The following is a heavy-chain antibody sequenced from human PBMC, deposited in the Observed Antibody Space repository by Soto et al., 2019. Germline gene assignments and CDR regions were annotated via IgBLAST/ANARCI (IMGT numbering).Heavy chain of an antibody. V-gene: IGHV3-33*01. J-gene: IGHJ4*02. CDR1: GFTFSNYG. D-gene: IGHD3-16*01. Sequence: QVQLVASGGGVVQPGRSLRLSCAASGFTFSNYGMHWVRQAPGKGLEWVAVIWYDGSKKYYGDSVKGRFTISRDNSKNTLFLQMSSLRVEDTAMYYCASEDRAYVSGGGYWGQGALVIVSS. CDR2: IWYDGSKK. CDR3: ASEDRAYVSGGGY.